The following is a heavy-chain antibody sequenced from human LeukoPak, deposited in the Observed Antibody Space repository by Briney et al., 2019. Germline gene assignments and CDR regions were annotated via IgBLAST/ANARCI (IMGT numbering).Heavy chain of an antibody. CDR2: IYYNGNT. D-gene: IGHD3-9*01. Sequence: SETLSLTCTVSGDSLNSYYWSWIRQPPGKGLEWIGNIYYNGNTNYNPSLRSRLTMSVDTSKNQFSLKLTSVTAADTAVYYCARGYFGMLDFDYWGQGTLVAVSS. V-gene: IGHV4-59*01. CDR3: ARGYFGMLDFDY. J-gene: IGHJ4*02. CDR1: GDSLNSYY.